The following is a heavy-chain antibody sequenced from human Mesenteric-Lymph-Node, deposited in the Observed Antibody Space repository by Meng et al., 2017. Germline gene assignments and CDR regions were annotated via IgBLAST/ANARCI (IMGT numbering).Heavy chain of an antibody. CDR1: GGTFSSYA. D-gene: IGHD1-26*01. V-gene: IGHV1-69*06. CDR3: ARDLVGGTGFDP. Sequence: QVQWCSSGAGVKKPGSSVKVSCKASGGTFSSYAISWVRQSPGQGLEWMGGIIPIFGTANYAQKFQGRVTITADKSTSTAYMELSSLRSEDTAVYYCARDLVGGTGFDPWGQGTLVTVSS. J-gene: IGHJ5*02. CDR2: IIPIFGTA.